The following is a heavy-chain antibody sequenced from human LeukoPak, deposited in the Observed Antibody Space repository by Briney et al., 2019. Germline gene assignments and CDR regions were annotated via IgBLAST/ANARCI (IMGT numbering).Heavy chain of an antibody. Sequence: GGSLRLSCAASGFTFSSYDMHWVRQATGKGLEWVSAIGTAGDTYYPGSVKGRFTISRENAKNSLYLQMSSLRAGDTAVYYCARAHRYSYGLDAFDIWGQGTMVTVSS. CDR1: GFTFSSYD. D-gene: IGHD5-18*01. V-gene: IGHV3-13*01. J-gene: IGHJ3*02. CDR2: IGTAGDT. CDR3: ARAHRYSYGLDAFDI.